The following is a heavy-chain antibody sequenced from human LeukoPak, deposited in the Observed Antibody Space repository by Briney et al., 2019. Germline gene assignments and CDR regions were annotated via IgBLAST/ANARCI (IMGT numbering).Heavy chain of an antibody. Sequence: AGGSLRLSCVASGFTFSIFGMHWVRQAPGKGLEWVAFISYDGNEKYFGDSAKGRFTISRDNPKNTLYLQMNSLRAEDTAVYYCAKDRSGRESGEQRDDYWGQRTLVTV. V-gene: IGHV3-30*18. J-gene: IGHJ4*02. CDR3: AKDRSGRESGEQRDDY. D-gene: IGHD1-26*01. CDR1: GFTFSIFG. CDR2: ISYDGNEK.